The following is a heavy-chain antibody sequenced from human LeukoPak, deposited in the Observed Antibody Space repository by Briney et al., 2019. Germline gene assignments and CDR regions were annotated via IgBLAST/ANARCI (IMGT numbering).Heavy chain of an antibody. Sequence: PSVKVSCKVSGYTLTELSMHWVRQAPGQGLEWMGWINPNSGGTNYAQKFQGRVTMTRDTSISTAHMELSRLRSDDTAVYYCARDLSSGIFDYWGQGTLVTVSS. D-gene: IGHD3-10*02. CDR2: INPNSGGT. CDR3: ARDLSSGIFDY. V-gene: IGHV1-2*02. J-gene: IGHJ4*02. CDR1: GYTLTELS.